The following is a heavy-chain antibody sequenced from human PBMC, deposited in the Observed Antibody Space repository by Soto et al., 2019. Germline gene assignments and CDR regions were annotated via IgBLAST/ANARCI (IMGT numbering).Heavy chain of an antibody. V-gene: IGHV4-59*01. CDR2: IYYSGST. J-gene: IGHJ5*02. Sequence: SETLSLTCTVSGGSISSYYWSWIRQPPGKGLEWIGYIYYSGSTNYNPSLKSRVTISVDTSKNQFSLKLSSVTAADTAVYYCARGGATLDWFDPWRQGTLVTVSS. CDR1: GGSISSYY. CDR3: ARGGATLDWFDP. D-gene: IGHD5-12*01.